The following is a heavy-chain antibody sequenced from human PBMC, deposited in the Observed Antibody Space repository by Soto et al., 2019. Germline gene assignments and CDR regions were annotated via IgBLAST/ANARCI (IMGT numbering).Heavy chain of an antibody. CDR2: ISSSSSYI. J-gene: IGHJ4*02. Sequence: GGSLRLSCAASGFTFSSYSMNWVRQAPGKGLEWVSSISSSSSYIYYADSVKGRFTISRDNAKNSLYLQMNSLRAEDTAVYYCARDDLGYDILTGYYYTYYFDYWGQGTLVTVSS. V-gene: IGHV3-21*01. D-gene: IGHD3-9*01. CDR3: ARDDLGYDILTGYYYTYYFDY. CDR1: GFTFSSYS.